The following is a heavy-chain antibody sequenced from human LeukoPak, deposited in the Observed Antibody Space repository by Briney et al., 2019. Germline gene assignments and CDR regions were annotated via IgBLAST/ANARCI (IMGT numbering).Heavy chain of an antibody. D-gene: IGHD6-13*01. CDR3: ARGGRIAAEGTID. J-gene: IGHJ4*02. CDR1: GFTFTTYY. V-gene: IGHV3-21*01. Sequence: PGGSLRLSCAASGFTFTTYYMHWVRQAPGKGLEWVSSVSTTSTYSYYADSLKGRFTISRDNAKSSLYLQMNSLRAEDTAVYYCARGGRIAAEGTIDWGQGTLVTVSS. CDR2: VSTTSTYS.